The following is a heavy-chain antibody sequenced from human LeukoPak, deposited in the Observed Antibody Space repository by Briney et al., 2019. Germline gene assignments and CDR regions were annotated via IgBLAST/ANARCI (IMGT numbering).Heavy chain of an antibody. CDR2: ISYDGSNK. J-gene: IGHJ1*01. D-gene: IGHD1-14*01. CDR1: GFTFSSYA. Sequence: PGRSLRLSCAASGFTFSSYAMHWVRQAPGKGLEWVAVISYDGSNKYYADSVKGRFTISRDNSKNTLYLQMNSLRAEDTAVYYCAAQRRTGTTKYFQHWGQGTLVTVSS. CDR3: AAQRRTGTTKYFQH. V-gene: IGHV3-30-3*01.